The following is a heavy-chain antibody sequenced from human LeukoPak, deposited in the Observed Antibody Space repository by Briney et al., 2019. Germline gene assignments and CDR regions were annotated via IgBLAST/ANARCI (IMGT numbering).Heavy chain of an antibody. J-gene: IGHJ4*02. CDR2: ISSNGGST. CDR1: GFTFSSYA. D-gene: IGHD2-15*01. V-gene: IGHV3-64D*06. CDR3: VRVAATAFLDY. Sequence: GGSLRLSCSASGFTFSSYAMHWVRQAPGKGLEYVSAISSNGGSTYYADSVKGRFTISRDNSKNTLYLQMSSLRAEDTAVYYCVRVAATAFLDYWGQETLVTVSS.